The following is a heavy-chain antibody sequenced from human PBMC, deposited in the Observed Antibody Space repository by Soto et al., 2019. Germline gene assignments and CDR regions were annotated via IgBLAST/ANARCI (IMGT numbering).Heavy chain of an antibody. V-gene: IGHV3-23*01. D-gene: IGHD2-8*01. Sequence: EVQLLESGGGLVQPGGSLRLSCAASGFTFSRYALSWVRQAPGQGLAWVSSISGDGATTFYADSVTGRFTASRDNSEKTLYLQMISLRVEDTAVYFCATVPNGIPEASGAWGQGTLVTVSS. CDR1: GFTFSRYA. J-gene: IGHJ4*02. CDR2: ISGDGATT. CDR3: ATVPNGIPEASGA.